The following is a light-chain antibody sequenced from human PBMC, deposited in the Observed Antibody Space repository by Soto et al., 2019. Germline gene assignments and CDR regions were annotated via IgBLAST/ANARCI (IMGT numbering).Light chain of an antibody. CDR3: QSYENSRTGFYV. Sequence: QSVLTQPPSVSGAPGQRVTISCTGSSSDIGAGFDVHWYQHLPGTAPKLLIYGNTHRPSGVPGRFSGSKSGTSAYLVITGLQAEDEADYYCQSYENSRTGFYVFGTGTKVTVL. CDR2: GNT. V-gene: IGLV1-40*01. CDR1: SSDIGAGFD. J-gene: IGLJ1*01.